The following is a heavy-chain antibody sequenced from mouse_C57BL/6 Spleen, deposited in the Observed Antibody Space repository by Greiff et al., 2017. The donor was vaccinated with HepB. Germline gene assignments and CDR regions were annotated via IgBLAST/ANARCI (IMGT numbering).Heavy chain of an antibody. CDR1: GFTFNTYA. D-gene: IGHD1-1*01. CDR2: IRSKSSNYAT. J-gene: IGHJ4*01. V-gene: IGHV10-3*01. Sequence: EVKVVESGGGLVQPKGSLKLSCAASGFTFNTYAMHWVRQAPGKGLEWVARIRSKSSNYATYYADSVKDRFTISRDNSQSMLYLQMNNLKTEDTAMYYCVRDGVLLRTRDAMDYWGQGTSVTVSS. CDR3: VRDGVLLRTRDAMDY.